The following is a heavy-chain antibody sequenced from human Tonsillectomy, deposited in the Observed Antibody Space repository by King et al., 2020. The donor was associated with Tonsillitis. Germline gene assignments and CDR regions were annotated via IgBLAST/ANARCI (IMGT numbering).Heavy chain of an antibody. V-gene: IGHV3-7*03. CDR2: IKGDGSLN. J-gene: IGHJ3*02. D-gene: IGHD3-22*01. CDR3: TRDVTPSESNIYYDAFDM. Sequence: EVQLVESGGGLVQPGGSLRLSCAISGFRLSSYWMTWVRQAPGKGLEWVANIKGDGSLNYYVDSVKGRFTISRDNAKNSLYLQMSSLRAEDTAVYYCTRDVTPSESNIYYDAFDMWGQGTMVTVSS. CDR1: GFRLSSYW.